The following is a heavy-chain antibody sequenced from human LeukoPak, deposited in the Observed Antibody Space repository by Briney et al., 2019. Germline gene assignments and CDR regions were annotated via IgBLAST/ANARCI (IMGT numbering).Heavy chain of an antibody. CDR1: GFIFNTYA. V-gene: IGHV3-23*01. CDR2: ISTNGGRT. CDR3: AKCRVETYSSGWCNWLDP. J-gene: IGHJ5*02. Sequence: GGSLRLSCAASGFIFNTYAVNWVRQAPGKRLKSVSAISTNGGRTYYADSVKGRFTISRDNSKNTLSLQMNSLRAEDTALYYCAKCRVETYSSGWCNWLDPWGQGTQVTVSS. D-gene: IGHD6-19*01.